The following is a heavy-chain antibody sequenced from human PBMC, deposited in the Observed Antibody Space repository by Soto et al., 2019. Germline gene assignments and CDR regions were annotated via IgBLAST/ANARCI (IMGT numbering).Heavy chain of an antibody. CDR1: GGSISSGGYS. D-gene: IGHD3-10*01. CDR2: IYHSGST. Sequence: QLQLQESGSGLVKPSQTLSLTCAVSGGSISSGGYSCIWIRQPPGKVLEWIGYIYHSGSTYYNQYLKSRVTISVDRSKNQFSLKLSSVTAADTAVYYCASGGGLPRYYWGQGTLVTVSS. J-gene: IGHJ4*02. V-gene: IGHV4-30-2*01. CDR3: ASGGGLPRYY.